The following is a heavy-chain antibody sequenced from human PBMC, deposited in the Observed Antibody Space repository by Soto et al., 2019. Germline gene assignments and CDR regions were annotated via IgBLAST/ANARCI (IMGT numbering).Heavy chain of an antibody. CDR1: GGSISSSNW. J-gene: IGHJ4*02. CDR3: ARGLSTLSPLYY. D-gene: IGHD3-16*02. V-gene: IGHV4-4*02. Sequence: QVQLQESGPGRVKPSGTPSLTCAVSGGSISSSNWWSWVRQPPGKGLEWIGEIYHSWSTNYNPSLNSRFTMSVDKSKNQFSLKLSSVTAADTAVYYCARGLSTLSPLYYWGQGTLVTVSS. CDR2: IYHSWST.